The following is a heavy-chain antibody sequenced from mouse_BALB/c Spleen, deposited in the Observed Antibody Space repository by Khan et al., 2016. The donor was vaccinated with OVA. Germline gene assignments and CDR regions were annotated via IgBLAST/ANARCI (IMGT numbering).Heavy chain of an antibody. CDR2: ISTYYGDV. V-gene: IGHV1S137*01. J-gene: IGHJ3*01. Sequence: QVRLQQSGAELVRPGVSVKISCKGSGYTFTDFTMHWVKQSHAKSLEWIGVISTYYGDVTYNQKFMGKATMTVDKSSSTAYMELARLTSEDSAIYYCTRGGGGNRFAYWGQGTLVTVSA. CDR1: GYTFTDFT. CDR3: TRGGGGNRFAY.